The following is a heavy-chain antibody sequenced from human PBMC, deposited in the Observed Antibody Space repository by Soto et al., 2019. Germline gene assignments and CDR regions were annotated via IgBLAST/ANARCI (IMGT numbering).Heavy chain of an antibody. V-gene: IGHV4-31*03. J-gene: IGHJ2*01. CDR3: ARDVTGNDDWYFDL. Sequence: QVQLQESGPGLVKPSQTLSLTCTVSGGSISSGGYYWSWIRQHPGKGLEWIGYIYYSGSTYYNPSPKGRVTISVDTSKNQLSLKLSSGTAADPGVYYCARDVTGNDDWYFDLWGRGTLVTVSS. CDR2: IYYSGST. D-gene: IGHD3-10*01. CDR1: GGSISSGGYY.